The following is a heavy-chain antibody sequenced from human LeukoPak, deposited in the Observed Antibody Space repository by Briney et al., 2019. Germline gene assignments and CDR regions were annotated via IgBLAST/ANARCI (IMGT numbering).Heavy chain of an antibody. CDR1: GLAFSSFA. CDR3: ARGRDHAFDI. Sequence: GGSLRLSCAASGLAFSSFAMNWVRQTPGKVLEWLSYSSASSSDVYYADSVKGRFTISRDNAKSSLYLQMNSLTAEDTAIYFCARGRDHAFDIWGQGTRVTVSS. CDR2: SSASSSDV. V-gene: IGHV3-48*01. J-gene: IGHJ3*02.